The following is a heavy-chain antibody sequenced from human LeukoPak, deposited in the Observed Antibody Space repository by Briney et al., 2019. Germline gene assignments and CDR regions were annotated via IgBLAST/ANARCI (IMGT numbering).Heavy chain of an antibody. CDR3: ASKGLGYSYGL. J-gene: IGHJ4*02. Sequence: GASVKVSCKASGGTFSSYAISWVRQAPGQGLEWMGGIIPIFGTANYAQKFQGRVTVTADKSTSTAYMELSSLRSEDTAVYYCASKGLGYSYGLWGQGTLVTVSS. CDR1: GGTFSSYA. CDR2: IIPIFGTA. V-gene: IGHV1-69*06. D-gene: IGHD5-18*01.